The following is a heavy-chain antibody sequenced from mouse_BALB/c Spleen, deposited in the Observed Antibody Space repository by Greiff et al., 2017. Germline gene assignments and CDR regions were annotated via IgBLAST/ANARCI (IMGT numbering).Heavy chain of an antibody. Sequence: EVQRVESGGGLVQPGGSLRLSCATSGFTFTDYYMSWVRQPPGKALEWLGFIRNKANGYTTEYSASVKGRFTISRDNSQSILYLQMNTLRAEDSATYYCARDYYGSSYEAFAYWGQGTLVTVSA. CDR1: GFTFTDYY. V-gene: IGHV7-3*02. J-gene: IGHJ3*01. CDR3: ARDYYGSSYEAFAY. D-gene: IGHD1-1*01. CDR2: IRNKANGYTT.